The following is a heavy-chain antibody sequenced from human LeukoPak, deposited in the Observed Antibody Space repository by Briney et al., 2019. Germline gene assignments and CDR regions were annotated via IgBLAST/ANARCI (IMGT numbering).Heavy chain of an antibody. Sequence: PSGTLSLTCGVSGGSVTSTNWWTWVRQPPGKGLEWIGEVDVDVRTNYNPSLKSRLTLSVDLSENHISLRLTSVTAADTAVYYCAREGGFYRPLDYSGQGTLVTVSS. J-gene: IGHJ4*02. V-gene: IGHV4-4*02. D-gene: IGHD3-3*01. CDR3: AREGGFYRPLDY. CDR2: VDVDVRT. CDR1: GGSVTSTNW.